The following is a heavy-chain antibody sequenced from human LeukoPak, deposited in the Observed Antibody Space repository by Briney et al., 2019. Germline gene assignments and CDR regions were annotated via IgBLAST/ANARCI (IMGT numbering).Heavy chain of an antibody. CDR2: IRYDGSNK. Sequence: PGGSLRLSCAASGFIVRSNYMSWVRQAPGKGLEWVAFIRYDGSNKYYADSVKGRFTISRDNSKNTLYLQMNSLRAEDTAVYYCAKGLLWFGELDLDAFDIWGQGTMVTVSS. J-gene: IGHJ3*02. D-gene: IGHD3-10*01. CDR3: AKGLLWFGELDLDAFDI. CDR1: GFIVRSNY. V-gene: IGHV3-30*02.